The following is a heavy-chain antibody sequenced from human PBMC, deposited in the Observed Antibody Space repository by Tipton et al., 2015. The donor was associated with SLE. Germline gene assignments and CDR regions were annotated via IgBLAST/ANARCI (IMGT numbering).Heavy chain of an antibody. J-gene: IGHJ4*02. CDR1: GGSISSYY. Sequence: TLSLTCTVSGGSISSYYWSWIRQPPGKGLEWIGYIYYSGSTNYNPSLKSRVTISGDTSKNQFSLKLSSVTAAGTAVYYCARVISRQQLAFDYWGQGTLVTVSS. CDR3: ARVISRQQLAFDY. CDR2: IYYSGST. V-gene: IGHV4-59*01. D-gene: IGHD6-13*01.